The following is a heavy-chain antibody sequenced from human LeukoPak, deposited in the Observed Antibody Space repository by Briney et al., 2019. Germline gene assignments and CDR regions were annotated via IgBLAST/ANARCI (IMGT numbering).Heavy chain of an antibody. Sequence: GGSLRLSCAASGFTFSSSAMSWVRQAPGKGLEWVSAISNNGGYTYYADSVQGRFTISRDNSKNTLYLQMNSLRAEDTAVYYCARRSRDAFDFWGQGTMVTVSS. CDR2: ISNNGGYT. J-gene: IGHJ3*01. V-gene: IGHV3-23*01. CDR1: GFTFSSSA. CDR3: ARRSRDAFDF.